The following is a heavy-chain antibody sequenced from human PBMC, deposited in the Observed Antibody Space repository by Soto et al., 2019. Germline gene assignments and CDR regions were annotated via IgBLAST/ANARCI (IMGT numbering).Heavy chain of an antibody. V-gene: IGHV1-2*04. Sequence: QVQLVQSGAEVKKPGASVKVSCKASGYTFTGYYMHWVRQAPGQGLEWMGWINPNSGGTNYAQKCQGWVTMTRDTSISTAYMELSRLRSDDTAVYYCARGRNAWYSSGWYSHGTPYYFDYWGQGTLVTVSS. J-gene: IGHJ4*02. CDR2: INPNSGGT. D-gene: IGHD6-19*01. CDR3: ARGRNAWYSSGWYSHGTPYYFDY. CDR1: GYTFTGYY.